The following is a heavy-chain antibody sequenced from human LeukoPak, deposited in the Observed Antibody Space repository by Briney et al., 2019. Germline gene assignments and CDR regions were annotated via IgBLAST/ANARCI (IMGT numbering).Heavy chain of an antibody. J-gene: IGHJ5*02. Sequence: SGGSLRLSCAASGVTFSSYAMNWVRQAPGKGLEWVSFIKSKGYGGTTEYAASVKGRFTISRDDSKSIAYLYMNSLKIEDTAVYYCTRDPEMYPWGQGTLVTVSS. CDR2: IKSKGYGGTT. CDR1: GVTFSSYA. V-gene: IGHV3-49*04. CDR3: TRDPEMYP.